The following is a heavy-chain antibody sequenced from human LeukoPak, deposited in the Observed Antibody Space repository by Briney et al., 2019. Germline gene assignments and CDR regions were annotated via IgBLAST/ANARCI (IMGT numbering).Heavy chain of an antibody. V-gene: IGHV1-24*01. Sequence: GASVRVSCKVSGYTLTELSMHWVRQAPGKGLEWMGGFDPEDGETIYAQKFQGRLTMTEDTSTDTAYMELSSLRSEDTAVYYCATGILTGYDYWGQGTLVTVSS. D-gene: IGHD3-9*01. CDR3: ATGILTGYDY. CDR2: FDPEDGET. CDR1: GYTLTELS. J-gene: IGHJ4*02.